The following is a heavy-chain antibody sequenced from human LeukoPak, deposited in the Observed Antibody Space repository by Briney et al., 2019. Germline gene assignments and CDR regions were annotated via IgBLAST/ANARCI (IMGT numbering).Heavy chain of an antibody. D-gene: IGHD6-19*01. J-gene: IGHJ5*02. CDR2: INPNSGGT. CDR3: AREPYSSGWYSAKSPYNWFDP. Sequence: GASVKVSCKASGYTFTGYYMHWVRQAPGQGLEWMGWINPNSGGTNYAQKFQGRVTMTRDTSISTAYMELSRLRSDDAAVYYCAREPYSSGWYSAKSPYNWFDPWGQGTLVTVSS. CDR1: GYTFTGYY. V-gene: IGHV1-2*02.